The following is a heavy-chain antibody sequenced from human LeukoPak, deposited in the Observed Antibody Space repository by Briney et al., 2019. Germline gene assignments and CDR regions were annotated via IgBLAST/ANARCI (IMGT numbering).Heavy chain of an antibody. CDR3: ARDHDNYYDSSGYLAPHQPTGY. Sequence: GASVKVPCKASGYTFTSYGISWVRQAPGQGLEWMGWISAYNGNTNYVQKLQGRVTMTTDTSTSTAYMELRSLRSDDTAVYYCARDHDNYYDSSGYLAPHQPTGYWGQGTLVTVSS. J-gene: IGHJ4*02. CDR1: GYTFTSYG. V-gene: IGHV1-18*01. CDR2: ISAYNGNT. D-gene: IGHD3-22*01.